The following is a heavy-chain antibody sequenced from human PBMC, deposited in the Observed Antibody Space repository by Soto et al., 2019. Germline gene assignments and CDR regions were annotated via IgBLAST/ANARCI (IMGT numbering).Heavy chain of an antibody. CDR2: IYYSGST. V-gene: IGHV4-39*01. CDR1: GGSISSSSYY. J-gene: IGHJ6*03. D-gene: IGHD2-15*01. CDR3: ARPRIGWSRGPYYYYMDV. Sequence: QLQLQESGPGLVKPSETLSLTCTVSGGSISSSSYYWGWIRQPPGKGLEWIGSIYYSGSTYYNPSLKSRVTISVHTSKNQFSLKLSSVTAADTAVYYCARPRIGWSRGPYYYYMDVWGKGTTVTVSS.